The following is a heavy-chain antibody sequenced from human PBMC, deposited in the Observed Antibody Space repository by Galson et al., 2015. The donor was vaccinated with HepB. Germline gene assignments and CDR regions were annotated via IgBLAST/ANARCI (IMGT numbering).Heavy chain of an antibody. CDR2: IIPILGIA. D-gene: IGHD6-13*01. J-gene: IGHJ4*02. CDR1: GGTFSSYA. V-gene: IGHV1-69*04. CDR3: ARGGIAAIVLFDY. Sequence: SVKVSCKASGGTFSSYAISWVRQAPGQGLEWMGRIIPILGIANYAQKFQGRVTITADKSTSTAYMELSSLRPEDTAVYYCARGGIAAIVLFDYWGQGTLVTVSS.